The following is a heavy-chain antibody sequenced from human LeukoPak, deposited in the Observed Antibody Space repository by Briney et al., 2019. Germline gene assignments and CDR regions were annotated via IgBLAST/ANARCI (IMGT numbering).Heavy chain of an antibody. CDR2: ISADGTSK. V-gene: IGHV3-43*02. CDR1: GFTFDEYV. D-gene: IGHD2-2*01. CDR3: TKDRYGTSTYRPTDH. Sequence: GGSLRLSCAASGFTFDEYVMHWVRQAPGEGLEWVSLISADGTSKKYVDSVKGRFTISRDNIKSSLYLQMNSLRIEDTALYYCTKDRYGTSTYRPTDHWGQGTLVTVSS. J-gene: IGHJ4*02.